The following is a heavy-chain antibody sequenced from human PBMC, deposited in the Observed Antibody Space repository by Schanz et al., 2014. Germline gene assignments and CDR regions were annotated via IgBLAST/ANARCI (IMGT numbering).Heavy chain of an antibody. CDR1: GYSFTTYF. J-gene: IGHJ6*02. V-gene: IGHV1-46*01. Sequence: QVHLLQSGAEAKKPGASVKVSCKAFGYSFTTYFIHWVRLAPGQGFEWMGLISPSGGSTSYAQKFQGRVALTADKSTSTAYMELKSLRSADTAVYYCATIGVNDYWRFGLDLWGQGTTVTVSS. CDR2: ISPSGGST. CDR3: ATIGVNDYWRFGLDL. D-gene: IGHD3-16*01.